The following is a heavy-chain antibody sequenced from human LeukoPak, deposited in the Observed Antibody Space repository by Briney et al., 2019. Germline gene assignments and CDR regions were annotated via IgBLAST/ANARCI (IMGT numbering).Heavy chain of an antibody. CDR2: ISGSGGST. CDR3: AKRDLTLYYYDSSGSLPGAFDI. Sequence: PGGSLRLSCAASGFTFSSYAMSWVRQAPGKGLEWVSAISGSGGSTYYADSVKGRFTISRDNSKNTLYLQMNSLRAEDTAVYYCAKRDLTLYYYDSSGSLPGAFDIWGQGTMVTVSS. CDR1: GFTFSSYA. V-gene: IGHV3-23*01. D-gene: IGHD3-22*01. J-gene: IGHJ3*02.